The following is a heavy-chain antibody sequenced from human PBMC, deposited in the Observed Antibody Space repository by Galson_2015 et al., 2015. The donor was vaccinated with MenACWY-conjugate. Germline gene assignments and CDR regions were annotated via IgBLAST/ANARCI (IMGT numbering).Heavy chain of an antibody. J-gene: IGHJ4*02. CDR1: GGSASSSGYY. V-gene: IGHV4-61*08. Sequence: QVQLQESGPGLVKPSETLSLTCTVSGGSASSSGYYWTWIRQPPGKGLEWIGLIYDSGTTKCNPSLKGRVTISLDTSKNQVSLKLSSVAAADTAVYYCAREFSYWGQGTLVTVSS. D-gene: IGHD2/OR15-2a*01. CDR2: IYDSGTT. CDR3: AREFSY.